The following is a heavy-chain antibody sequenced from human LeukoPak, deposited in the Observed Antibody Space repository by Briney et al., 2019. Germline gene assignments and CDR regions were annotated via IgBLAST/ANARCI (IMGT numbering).Heavy chain of an antibody. V-gene: IGHV3-30*03. D-gene: IGHD3-22*01. CDR3: ARDTLSSGYYQFDY. J-gene: IGHJ4*02. CDR1: GFTFSSYG. Sequence: GRSLRLSCAASGFTFSSYGMHWVRQAPGKGLEWVAVISYDGSNKYYADSVKGRFTISRDNSKNTLYLQMNSLRAEDTAVYYCARDTLSSGYYQFDYWGQGTLVTVSS. CDR2: ISYDGSNK.